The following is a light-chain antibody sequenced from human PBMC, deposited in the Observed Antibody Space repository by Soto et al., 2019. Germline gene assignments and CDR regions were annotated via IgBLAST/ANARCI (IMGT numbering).Light chain of an antibody. CDR3: QEWDSTLDQWI. CDR1: NIGSKS. Sequence: SYELTQPPSVSVAPGQTATITCGGSNIGSKSVHWYQQRPGQAPVLVVYDDRDRPSGIPDRFSGSNSGNTATLTISRVEVGDEAEYHCQEWDSTLDQWIFGGGTKVTVL. V-gene: IGLV3-21*02. CDR2: DDR. J-gene: IGLJ2*01.